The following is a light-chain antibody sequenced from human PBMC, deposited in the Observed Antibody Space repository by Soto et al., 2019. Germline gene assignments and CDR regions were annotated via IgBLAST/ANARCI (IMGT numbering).Light chain of an antibody. CDR1: SSDVGGYNY. V-gene: IGLV2-8*01. CDR2: EVS. CDR3: SSYAGTHIV. J-gene: IGLJ1*01. Sequence: QLVLTQPPSASGSPGQSVAISCIGTSSDVGGYNYVSWYQQHPGKAPRLMIYEVSKRPSGVPDRFSGSKSGNTASLTVSGLQAEDEADYYCSSYAGTHIVFGTGTKVTVL.